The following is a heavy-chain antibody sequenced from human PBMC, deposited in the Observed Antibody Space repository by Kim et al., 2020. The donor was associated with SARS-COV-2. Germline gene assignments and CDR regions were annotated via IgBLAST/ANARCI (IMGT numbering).Heavy chain of an antibody. CDR1: GFTFSSYA. D-gene: IGHD5-12*01. J-gene: IGHJ4*02. CDR2: ISSNGGST. V-gene: IGHV3-64D*06. Sequence: GGSLRLSCSASGFTFSSYAMHWVRQAPGKGLEYVSAISSNGGSTYYADSVKGRFTISRDNSKNTLYLQMSSLRAEDTAVYYCVKDHGEGYSGYDYGGRGPDYCGQGTLVIVSS. CDR3: VKDHGEGYSGYDYGGRGPDY.